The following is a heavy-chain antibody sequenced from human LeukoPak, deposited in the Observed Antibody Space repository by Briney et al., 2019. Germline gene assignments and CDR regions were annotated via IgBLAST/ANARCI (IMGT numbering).Heavy chain of an antibody. CDR2: IKSKTDGGTT. D-gene: IGHD3-10*01. J-gene: IGHJ3*02. CDR1: GFTFSNAW. CDR3: ARESQLLWFGELWAFDI. Sequence: GGSLRLSCAASGFTFSNAWMSWVRQAPGKGLEWVGRIKSKTDGGTTDYAAPVKGRFTISRDDSKNTLYLQMNSLRAEDTAVYYCARESQLLWFGELWAFDIWGQGAMVTVSS. V-gene: IGHV3-15*01.